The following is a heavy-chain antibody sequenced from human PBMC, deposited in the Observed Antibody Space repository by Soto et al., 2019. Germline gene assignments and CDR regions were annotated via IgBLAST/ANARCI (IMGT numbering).Heavy chain of an antibody. V-gene: IGHV1-69*13. Sequence: GASVKVSCKASGGTFSSYAISWVRQAPGQGLEWMGGIIPIFGTANYAQKFQGRVTITADESTSTAYMELSSLRSEDTAVYSCARTTFYYDGSGYPRVYYFDYGGRETRVTVSS. CDR2: IIPIFGTA. CDR1: GGTFSSYA. J-gene: IGHJ4*02. CDR3: ARTTFYYDGSGYPRVYYFDY. D-gene: IGHD3-22*01.